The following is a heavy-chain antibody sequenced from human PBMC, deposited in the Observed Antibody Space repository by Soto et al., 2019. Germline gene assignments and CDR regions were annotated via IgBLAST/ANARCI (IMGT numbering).Heavy chain of an antibody. Sequence: SVKVSCKASGGTFSSYAISWVRQAPGQGLEWMGGIIPIFGTANYAQKFQGRVTITADGSTSTAYMELSSLRSEDTAVYYCARDSSGSRTHYYYYGMDVWGQGTTVTVSS. D-gene: IGHD3-10*01. CDR1: GGTFSSYA. CDR3: ARDSSGSRTHYYYYGMDV. CDR2: IIPIFGTA. J-gene: IGHJ6*02. V-gene: IGHV1-69*13.